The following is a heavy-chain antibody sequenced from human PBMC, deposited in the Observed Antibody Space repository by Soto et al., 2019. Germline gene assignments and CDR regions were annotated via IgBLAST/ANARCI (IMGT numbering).Heavy chain of an antibody. CDR1: GFTFSSYG. D-gene: IGHD3-22*01. Sequence: PGGSLRLSCAASGFTFSSYGIHWVRQAPGKGLEWVAVISYDGSDKYYPDSVKGRFTISRDNAKNSLYLQMNSLRAEDTAVYSCARVIYYYDSSGVAKGPHFDYWGQGTLVTVSS. V-gene: IGHV3-30*03. CDR2: ISYDGSDK. CDR3: ARVIYYYDSSGVAKGPHFDY. J-gene: IGHJ4*02.